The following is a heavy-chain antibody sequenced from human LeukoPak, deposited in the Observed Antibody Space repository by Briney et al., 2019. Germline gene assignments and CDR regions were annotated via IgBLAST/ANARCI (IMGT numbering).Heavy chain of an antibody. Sequence: GGSLRLSCAASGFTFSSYSINWVRQAPGKGLEWVSSISSSSSYIYYADSVKGRFPISRDNAKNSLYLQMNSLRAEDTAVYYCARGIVVVPAAIDLPYYFDYWGQGTLVTISS. CDR3: ARGIVVVPAAIDLPYYFDY. D-gene: IGHD2-2*01. J-gene: IGHJ4*02. CDR2: ISSSSSYI. V-gene: IGHV3-21*01. CDR1: GFTFSSYS.